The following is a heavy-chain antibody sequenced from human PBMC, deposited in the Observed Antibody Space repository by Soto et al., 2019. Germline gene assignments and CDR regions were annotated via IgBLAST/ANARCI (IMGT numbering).Heavy chain of an antibody. Sequence: SAALPLTCTCSGGSLISISYYWGWIRQPPGTGLEWIGSIFYSENTYYNYNPSCKSRVTISVDRSKNQFSLRLCSVTAADTDLYYRARWATQGTLPGAGGGPGALVTI. D-gene: IGHD1-1*01. J-gene: IGHJ4*01. CDR3: ARWATQGTLPGAG. V-gene: IGHV4-39*01. CDR2: IFYSENT. CDR1: GGSLISISYY.